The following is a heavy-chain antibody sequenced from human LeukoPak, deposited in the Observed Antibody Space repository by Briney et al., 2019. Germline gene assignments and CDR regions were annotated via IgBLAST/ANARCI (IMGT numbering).Heavy chain of an antibody. CDR1: GGSISSSSYY. CDR2: INHSGST. D-gene: IGHD3-22*01. V-gene: IGHV4-39*03. J-gene: IGHJ3*02. CDR3: HGGSGYYFSMDAFDI. Sequence: SETLSLTCTVSGGSISSSSYYWGWIRQPPGKGLEWIGEINHSGSTNYNPSLKSRVTISVDTSKNQFSLKLSSVTAADTAVYYCHGGSGYYFSMDAFDIWGQGTMVTVSS.